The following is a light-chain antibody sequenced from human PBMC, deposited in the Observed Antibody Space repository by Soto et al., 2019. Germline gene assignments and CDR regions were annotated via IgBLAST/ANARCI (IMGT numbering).Light chain of an antibody. Sequence: EIWLTQSPGTLSLSPGERATLSCWASQSVSSYLAWYQQKPGQAPRLLIYDASNRATGIPARLSGSGYGTDLTITISSIETEDFEVYYCQQRSNWPRTFGQGTRLEIK. CDR1: QSVSSY. CDR3: QQRSNWPRT. J-gene: IGKJ5*01. V-gene: IGKV3-11*01. CDR2: DAS.